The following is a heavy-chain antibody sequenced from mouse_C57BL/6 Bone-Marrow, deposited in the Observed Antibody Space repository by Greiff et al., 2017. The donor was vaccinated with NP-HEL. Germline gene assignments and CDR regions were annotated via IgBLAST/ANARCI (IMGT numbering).Heavy chain of an antibody. D-gene: IGHD2-1*01. CDR3: ARWEASAMDN. CDR1: GYAFTNYL. CDR2: INPGSGGT. J-gene: IGHJ2*01. V-gene: IGHV1-54*01. Sequence: QVQLQQSGAELVRPGTSVKVSCKASGYAFTNYLIEWVKQRPGQGLELIGVINPGSGGTNYNEKFKGKATLTADKSSSTAYMQLSSLTSEDSAVYFCARWEASAMDNWGRGTTLTVTA.